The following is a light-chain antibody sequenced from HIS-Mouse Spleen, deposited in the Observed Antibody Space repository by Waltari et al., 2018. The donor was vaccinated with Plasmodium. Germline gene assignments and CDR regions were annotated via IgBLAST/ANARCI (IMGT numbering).Light chain of an antibody. CDR2: QDS. V-gene: IGLV3-1*01. CDR1: TLRDNY. CDR3: QAWDSSTVV. J-gene: IGLJ2*01. Sequence: SYELTQPPSVSVSPGQPARITCSGDTLRDNYACWYQQKPAQSPVLVIYQDSKRPSGLPERFSGSNSGNTATLTISGTQAMDEADYYCQAWDSSTVVFGGGTKLTVL.